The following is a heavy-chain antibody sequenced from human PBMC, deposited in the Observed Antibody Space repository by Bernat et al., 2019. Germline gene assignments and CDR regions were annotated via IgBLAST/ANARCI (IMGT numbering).Heavy chain of an antibody. D-gene: IGHD2-8*01. CDR1: GASISSSNYY. Sequence: QLQLQESGPGLVKPSETLSLTCTVSGASISSSNYYWGWIRQPAGKGLEWIGSIYYSGSTYYNPPLKSRVTISVDTSRNQFSLKMSSATAADTALYYCAWHADTDPHVTAFDIWGQGTMVTVSS. CDR2: IYYSGST. V-gene: IGHV4-39*01. CDR3: AWHADTDPHVTAFDI. J-gene: IGHJ3*02.